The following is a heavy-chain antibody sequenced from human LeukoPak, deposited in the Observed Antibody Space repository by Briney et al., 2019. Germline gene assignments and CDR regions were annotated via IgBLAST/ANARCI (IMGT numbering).Heavy chain of an antibody. Sequence: PGGSLRPSCAASGFTFNIFSMSWVRQAPGKGLEWVSSIISDSAVTHYADSVKGRFTVSRDNAKNSVYLQMSGLRVDDTGVYYCAREPMQYDILTGFYSWGQGTPVTV. J-gene: IGHJ4*02. D-gene: IGHD3-9*01. CDR1: GFTFNIFS. CDR3: AREPMQYDILTGFYS. CDR2: IISDSAVT. V-gene: IGHV3-21*01.